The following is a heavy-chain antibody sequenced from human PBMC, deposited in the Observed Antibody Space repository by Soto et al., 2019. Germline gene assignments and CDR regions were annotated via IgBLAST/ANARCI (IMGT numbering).Heavy chain of an antibody. D-gene: IGHD4-17*01. J-gene: IGHJ6*02. V-gene: IGHV3-9*01. Sequence: EVQLVESGGGLVQPGRSLRLSCAASGFTFDDYAMHWVRQAPGKGLEWVSGISWNSGSIGYADSVKGRFTISRDNAKNSLYLQMNSLRAEDTALYYCAKDREHYGGNEGYYYYGMDVWGQGTTVTVSS. CDR3: AKDREHYGGNEGYYYYGMDV. CDR2: ISWNSGSI. CDR1: GFTFDDYA.